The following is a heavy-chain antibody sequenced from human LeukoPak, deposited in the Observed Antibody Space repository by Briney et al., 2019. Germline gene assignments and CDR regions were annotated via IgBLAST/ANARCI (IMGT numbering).Heavy chain of an antibody. CDR1: GYSIRSGHC. Sequence: SETLSLTCTVSGYSIRSGHCWGWIRQPPGKGLEWIGSMYHSGSTYYNPSLKSRVTISVDTSKNQFSLKLSSVTAADTAVYYCARVWEGGYGLNAFDIWGQGTMVTVSS. CDR2: MYHSGST. V-gene: IGHV4-38-2*02. J-gene: IGHJ3*02. CDR3: ARVWEGGYGLNAFDI. D-gene: IGHD4-17*01.